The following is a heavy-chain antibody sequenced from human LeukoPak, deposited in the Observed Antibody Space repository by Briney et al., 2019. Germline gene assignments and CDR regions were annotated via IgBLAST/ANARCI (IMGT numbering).Heavy chain of an antibody. Sequence: GGSLRLSCAASGFTFSSYSMNWVRQAPGKGLEWGSSISSSSSYIYYADSVKGRFTISRDNAKNSLYLQMNSLRAEDTAVYYCARRTMVRGVIHFDYWGQGTLVTVSS. CDR3: ARRTMVRGVIHFDY. V-gene: IGHV3-21*01. D-gene: IGHD3-10*01. J-gene: IGHJ4*02. CDR1: GFTFSSYS. CDR2: ISSSSSYI.